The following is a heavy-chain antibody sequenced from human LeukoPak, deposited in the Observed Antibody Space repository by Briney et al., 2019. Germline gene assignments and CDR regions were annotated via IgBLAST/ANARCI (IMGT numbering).Heavy chain of an antibody. V-gene: IGHV3-53*01. Sequence: GGSLRLSCAASGFTVSSDHMSWVRQAPGKGLEWVSVIYAGGSTYYADSVKGRFTISRDNFKNTVFLQLNSLRAEDTAVYYCARVWELSFDYWGQGTLVTVSS. CDR3: ARVWELSFDY. CDR1: GFTVSSDH. J-gene: IGHJ4*02. CDR2: IYAGGST. D-gene: IGHD1-26*01.